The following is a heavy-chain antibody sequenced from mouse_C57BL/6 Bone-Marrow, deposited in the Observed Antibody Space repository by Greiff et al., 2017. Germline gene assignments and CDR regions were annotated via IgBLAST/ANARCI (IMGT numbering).Heavy chain of an antibody. D-gene: IGHD1-1*01. CDR3: ARWLGSVDY. CDR1: GYTFTSYW. CDR2: IDPSDSYT. V-gene: IGHV1-59*01. J-gene: IGHJ2*01. Sequence: QVQLQQPGAELVRPGTSVKLSCKASGYTFTSYWMHWVKQRPGQGLEWIGVIDPSDSYTNYNQKFKGKATLTVYTSSSTAYMQLSSLTSEDSAVYYCARWLGSVDYWGQGTTLTVSS.